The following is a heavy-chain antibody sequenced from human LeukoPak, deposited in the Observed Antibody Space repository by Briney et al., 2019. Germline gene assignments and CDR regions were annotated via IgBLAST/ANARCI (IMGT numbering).Heavy chain of an antibody. CDR3: ARDGTPYYYGSGSQMWFDP. V-gene: IGHV1-69*13. J-gene: IGHJ5*02. CDR1: GGTFSSYA. CDR2: IIPIFGTA. Sequence: SVKVSCKASGGTFSSYAISWVRQAPGQGLEWMGGIIPIFGTANYAQKFQGRVTITADESTSTAYMELRSLRSDDTAVYYCARDGTPYYYGSGSQMWFDPWGQGTLVTVSS. D-gene: IGHD3-10*01.